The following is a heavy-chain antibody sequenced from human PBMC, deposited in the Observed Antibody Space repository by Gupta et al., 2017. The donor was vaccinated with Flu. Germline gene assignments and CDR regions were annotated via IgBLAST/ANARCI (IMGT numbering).Heavy chain of an antibody. V-gene: IGHV3-7*01. CDR3: ARTGKNGWNIDH. CDR2: IEENGNQK. J-gene: IGHJ4*02. Sequence: EVQLVESGGGLVQPGGSLRLSCGDSGLTFSSYWMSWVRQAAGKGLGWVANIEENGNQKYYMDSVKGRFTISRDNAKNSLSLQMNSLRAEDTGVYYCARTGKNGWNIDHWGQGALVTVSS. CDR1: GLTFSSYW. D-gene: IGHD1/OR15-1a*01.